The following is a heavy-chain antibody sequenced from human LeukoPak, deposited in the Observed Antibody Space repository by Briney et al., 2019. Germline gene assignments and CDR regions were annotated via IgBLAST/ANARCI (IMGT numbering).Heavy chain of an antibody. Sequence: SVKVSCKASGGTFSSYAISWVRQAPGQGLEWMGGIIPIFGTANYAQKFQGRVTITADESTSTAYMELSSLRSEDTAVYYCATHRITGWYRGIGDYWGQGTLVTVSS. CDR2: IIPIFGTA. D-gene: IGHD6-19*01. CDR3: ATHRITGWYRGIGDY. J-gene: IGHJ4*02. V-gene: IGHV1-69*13. CDR1: GGTFSSYA.